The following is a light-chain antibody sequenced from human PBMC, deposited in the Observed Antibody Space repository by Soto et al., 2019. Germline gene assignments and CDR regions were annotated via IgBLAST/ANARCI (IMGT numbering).Light chain of an antibody. V-gene: IGLV2-14*01. Sequence: QSALTQPASVSGSTGHSITISCNGTSSDVGGYNYVSWYQQHPGKAPKLMIYDVSNRPSGVSNRFSGSKSGNTASLTISGLQAEDEADYYCSSYTSSSTYVVFGGGTKVTVL. CDR2: DVS. CDR1: SSDVGGYNY. CDR3: SSYTSSSTYVV. J-gene: IGLJ2*01.